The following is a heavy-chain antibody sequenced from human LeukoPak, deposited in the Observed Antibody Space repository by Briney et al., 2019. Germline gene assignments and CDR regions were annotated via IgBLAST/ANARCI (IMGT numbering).Heavy chain of an antibody. V-gene: IGHV3-48*01. D-gene: IGHD5-24*01. CDR1: GFTFTSYS. CDR3: AKSGYNRFDY. Sequence: GGSLRLSCAASGFTFTSYSMNWVRQAPGKGLEWVSYISSSSSTINYADSVKGRFTISRDNAKNSLYLQMNSLRAEDTAVYYCAKSGYNRFDYWGQGTLVTVSS. J-gene: IGHJ4*02. CDR2: ISSSSSTI.